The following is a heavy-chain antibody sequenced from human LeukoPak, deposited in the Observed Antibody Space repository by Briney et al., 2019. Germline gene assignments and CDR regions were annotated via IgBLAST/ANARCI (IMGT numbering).Heavy chain of an antibody. J-gene: IGHJ5*02. CDR1: SDSFSLYY. V-gene: IGHV4-4*07. Sequence: SETLSLTCNVSSDSFSLYYWSWIRQPAGKGLEWIGRLHPNGGVNYNPSLRSRVTLSGDTSKKQVFLRLPAVTAADTAVYYCARVIGVNDKYFVPWGQGIPVSVTS. CDR2: LHPNGGV. CDR3: ARVIGVNDKYFVP. D-gene: IGHD3-22*01.